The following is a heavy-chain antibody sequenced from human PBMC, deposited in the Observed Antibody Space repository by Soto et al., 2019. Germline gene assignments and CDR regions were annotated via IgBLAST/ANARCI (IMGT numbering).Heavy chain of an antibody. V-gene: IGHV1-2*02. D-gene: IGHD5-12*01. CDR3: GRGRSGQIVVFY. J-gene: IGHJ4*02. CDR1: GYTFTGHY. CDR2: IGPESGAT. Sequence: ASVKVSCKASGYTFTGHYIHWVRQAPEQGPEWMGVIGPESGATRYAQKFQGRVTMTRDMSITTVYMELNTLSPDDTAVYYCGRGRSGQIVVFYWGQGTPVTVSS.